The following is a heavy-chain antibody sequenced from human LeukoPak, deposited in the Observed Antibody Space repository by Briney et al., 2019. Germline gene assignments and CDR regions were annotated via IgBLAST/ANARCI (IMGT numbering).Heavy chain of an antibody. Sequence: TGGSLRLSCAASGFTFSSHAMSWVRQAPGKGLEWVSTINGDGANTDYADSVKGRFTISRDNSKNTLYLQMNSLRAEDTAVYYCAKDGSSITIFGVVTKGYNWFDPWGQGTLVTVSS. CDR3: AKDGSSITIFGVVTKGYNWFDP. V-gene: IGHV3-23*01. CDR1: GFTFSSHA. J-gene: IGHJ5*02. CDR2: INGDGANT. D-gene: IGHD3-3*01.